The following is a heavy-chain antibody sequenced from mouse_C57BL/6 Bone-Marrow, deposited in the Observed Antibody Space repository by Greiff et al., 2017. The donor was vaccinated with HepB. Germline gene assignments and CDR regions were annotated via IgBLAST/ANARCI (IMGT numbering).Heavy chain of an antibody. CDR2: IDPETGGT. CDR1: GYTFTDYE. D-gene: IGHD5-2*01. CDR3: TRSGIPQEDAMDY. V-gene: IGHV1-15*01. J-gene: IGHJ4*01. Sequence: QVQLKESGAELVRPGASVTLSCKASGYTFTDYEMHWVKQTPVHGLEWIGAIDPETGGTAYNQKFKGKAILTADKSSSTAYMELRSLTSEDSAVYYCTRSGIPQEDAMDYWGQGTSVTVSS.